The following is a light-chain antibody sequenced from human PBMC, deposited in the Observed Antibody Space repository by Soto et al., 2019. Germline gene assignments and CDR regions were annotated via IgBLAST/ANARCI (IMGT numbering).Light chain of an antibody. CDR2: NVS. J-gene: IGLJ1*01. CDR3: TSYTNRSTYV. V-gene: IGLV2-14*03. Sequence: QSVLTQPASVSGSPGQSITISCTGTSSDVGGYNYVAWYQQHPGKAPKLMIYNVSNRPSGVSNRFSGSKSGNTASLTISGLQAEDEADYSCTSYTNRSTYVFGTGTKVTVL. CDR1: SSDVGGYNY.